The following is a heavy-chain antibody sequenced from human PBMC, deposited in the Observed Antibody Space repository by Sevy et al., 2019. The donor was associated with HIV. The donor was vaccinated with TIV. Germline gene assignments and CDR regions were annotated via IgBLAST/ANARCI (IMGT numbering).Heavy chain of an antibody. Sequence: ASVKVSCKASGGTISRDGISWARQAPGQGLEWMGGIISFFDMTNYAQKFQGRVTISADESTSTVYMELSSLRSEDTAVYYCARGGGNGWYYFDYWGQETLVTVSS. CDR2: IISFFDMT. J-gene: IGHJ4*02. CDR3: ARGGGNGWYYFDY. D-gene: IGHD6-19*01. V-gene: IGHV1-69*13. CDR1: GGTISRDG.